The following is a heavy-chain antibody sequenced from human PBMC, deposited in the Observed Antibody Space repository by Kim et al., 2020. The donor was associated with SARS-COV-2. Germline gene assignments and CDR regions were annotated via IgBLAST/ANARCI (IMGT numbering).Heavy chain of an antibody. Sequence: SETLSLTCTVSGGSISSGGYYWSWIRQHPGKGLEWIGYIYYSGTTYYNPSLKSRVTISVDTSKNQFSLKLSSVTAADTAVYYCARAAYGGNPSWFDPWGQGTLVTVSS. CDR1: GGSISSGGYY. V-gene: IGHV4-31*03. J-gene: IGHJ5*02. D-gene: IGHD4-17*01. CDR3: ARAAYGGNPSWFDP. CDR2: IYYSGTT.